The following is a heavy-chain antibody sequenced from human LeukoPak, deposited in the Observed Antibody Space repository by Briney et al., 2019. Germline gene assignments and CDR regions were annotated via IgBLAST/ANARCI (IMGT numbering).Heavy chain of an antibody. Sequence: EASVKVSCKASRYTFTSYDINWVRQATGQGLEWMGWMNPNSGNTGYAQKFQGRVTMTRNTSISTAYMELSSLRSEDTAVYYCAKSYGSGSYYLDYWGQGTLVTVSS. V-gene: IGHV1-8*01. CDR1: RYTFTSYD. CDR2: MNPNSGNT. D-gene: IGHD3-10*01. J-gene: IGHJ4*02. CDR3: AKSYGSGSYYLDY.